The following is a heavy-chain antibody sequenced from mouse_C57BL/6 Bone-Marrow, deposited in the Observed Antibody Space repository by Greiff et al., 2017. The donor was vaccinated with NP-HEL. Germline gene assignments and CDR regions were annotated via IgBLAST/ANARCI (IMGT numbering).Heavy chain of an antibody. CDR2: IYPRSGNT. J-gene: IGHJ4*01. V-gene: IGHV1-81*01. Sequence: VQLQESGAELARPGASVKLSCKASGYTFTSYGISWVKQRPGQGLEWIGEIYPRSGNTYYNEKFKGKATLTADKSSSTAYMELRSLTSEDSAVYFCARCGYGAWYAMDYWGQGTSVTVSS. D-gene: IGHD2-2*01. CDR3: ARCGYGAWYAMDY. CDR1: GYTFTSYG.